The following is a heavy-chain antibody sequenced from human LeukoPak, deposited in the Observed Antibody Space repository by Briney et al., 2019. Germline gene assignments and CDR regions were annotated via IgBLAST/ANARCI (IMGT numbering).Heavy chain of an antibody. CDR1: GFTFSSYS. Sequence: GGSLRLSCAASGFTFSSYSMNWVRQAPGKGLAWVSSISSSGTYIYYADSVKGRFTISRDNAKNSLYLQMNSLRAEDTAVYYCARDLSSSWYGLDYWGQGTLVTVSS. CDR3: ARDLSSSWYGLDY. CDR2: ISSSGTYI. V-gene: IGHV3-21*01. D-gene: IGHD6-13*01. J-gene: IGHJ4*02.